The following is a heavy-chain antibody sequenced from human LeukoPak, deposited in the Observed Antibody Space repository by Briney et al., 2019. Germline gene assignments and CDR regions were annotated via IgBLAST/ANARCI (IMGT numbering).Heavy chain of an antibody. D-gene: IGHD2-2*01. CDR1: GFTFSSYS. Sequence: GGSLRLSCAASGFTFSSYSMNWVRQAPGKGLEWVSYISSSGSTIYYADSVKGRFTISRDNAKNSLYLQMNSLRAEDTAVYYCARLGDCSSTSCFYYYYYMDVWGKGTTVTVSS. V-gene: IGHV3-48*04. CDR2: ISSSGSTI. CDR3: ARLGDCSSTSCFYYYYYMDV. J-gene: IGHJ6*03.